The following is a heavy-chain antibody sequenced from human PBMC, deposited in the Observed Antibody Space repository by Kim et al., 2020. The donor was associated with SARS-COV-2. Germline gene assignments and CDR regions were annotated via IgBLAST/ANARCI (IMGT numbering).Heavy chain of an antibody. V-gene: IGHV1-69*13. D-gene: IGHD6-19*01. CDR1: GGTFSSYA. CDR3: ARDGYSSGWYKRYYAMDV. J-gene: IGHJ6*02. CDR2: IIPIFGTT. Sequence: SVKVSCKASGGTFSSYAISWVRQAPGQGLECMGGIIPIFGTTNYAQKFQGRVTITADESTSTAYMELSSLRSEDTAVYYCARDGYSSGWYKRYYAMDVWGQGTTVTVSS.